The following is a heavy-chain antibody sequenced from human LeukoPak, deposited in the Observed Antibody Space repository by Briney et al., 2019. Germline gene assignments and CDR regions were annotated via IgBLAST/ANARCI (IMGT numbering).Heavy chain of an antibody. CDR1: GFTFSSYG. J-gene: IGHJ4*02. D-gene: IGHD6-13*01. Sequence: PGGSLRLSCAASGFTFSSYGMHWVRQAPGKGLAWVAFIQYDGSNKYYADSVKGRFTVSRDNSKNTLYLQMNSLRAEDTAVYYCAKDRHSSSWYSFDYWGQGTLVTVSS. CDR2: IQYDGSNK. CDR3: AKDRHSSSWYSFDY. V-gene: IGHV3-30*02.